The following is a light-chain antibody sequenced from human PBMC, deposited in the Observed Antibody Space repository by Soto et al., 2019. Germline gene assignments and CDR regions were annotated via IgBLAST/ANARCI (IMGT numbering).Light chain of an antibody. CDR3: QQLNSYPRT. J-gene: IGKJ5*01. V-gene: IGKV1-9*01. CDR2: AAS. CDR1: QAVPNN. Sequence: DIHFTQSPSFLSASVGARVTITCRPSQAVPNNMAWYQQKPGKAPKLLIYAASTLQSGVPSRFSGSGSGTEFTLTISSLQPEDFATYYCQQLNSYPRTFGQGTRLAI.